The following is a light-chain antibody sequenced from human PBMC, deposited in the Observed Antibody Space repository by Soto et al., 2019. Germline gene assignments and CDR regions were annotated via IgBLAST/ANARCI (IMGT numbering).Light chain of an antibody. CDR2: DAS. V-gene: IGKV3-11*01. J-gene: IGKJ2*01. CDR3: QQRSNWPPYT. Sequence: EIVLTQSPATLSLSPGERATLSCRASQSVSSYLAWYQQKPGQAPRLLIYDASNRATGIPARFSGSGSGTDFTLIISSLEPEDFVVYYCQQRSNWPPYTFGQGTKLEIK. CDR1: QSVSSY.